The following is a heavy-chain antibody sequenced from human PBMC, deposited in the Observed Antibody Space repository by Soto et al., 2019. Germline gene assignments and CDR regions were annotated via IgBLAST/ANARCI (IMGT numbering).Heavy chain of an antibody. CDR3: ASKAPQFGGVILH. Sequence: GGSLRLACEASGFTFSVDAMHWVRQAPDKGLEWVSAITGSGGSTYYADSVKGRFTISRDNSKNTLYLQMNSLRAEDTAVYYCASKAPQFGGVILHWGQGTLVTVSS. D-gene: IGHD3-16*02. CDR1: GFTFSVDA. J-gene: IGHJ4*02. CDR2: ITGSGGST. V-gene: IGHV3-23*01.